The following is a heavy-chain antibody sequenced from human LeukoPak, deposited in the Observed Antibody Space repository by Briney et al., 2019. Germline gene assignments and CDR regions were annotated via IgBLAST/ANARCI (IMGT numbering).Heavy chain of an antibody. V-gene: IGHV1-69*05. D-gene: IGHD4-17*01. J-gene: IGHJ5*02. CDR3: ARDVHGDYGSGWFDP. CDR2: IMPLFGTA. CDR1: GGTFNNSA. Sequence: SVKVSCKTSGGTFNNSASSWVRQAPGQGLEWLGGIMPLFGTAGYAQKFQGRVTITKDESTRTVYLELTSLTSDDTAVYYCARDVHGDYGSGWFDPWGQGTLVSVSS.